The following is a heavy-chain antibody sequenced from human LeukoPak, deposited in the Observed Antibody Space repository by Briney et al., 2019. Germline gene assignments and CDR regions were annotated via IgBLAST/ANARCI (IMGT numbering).Heavy chain of an antibody. CDR1: GFTFSSYG. D-gene: IGHD6-6*01. J-gene: IGHJ5*02. CDR3: AKDLHSSSSVGTA. CDR2: IWYDGTNK. V-gene: IGHV3-33*06. Sequence: PGGFLRLSCAASGFTFSSYGMHWVRQAPGKGLEWVAVIWYDGTNKFYADSVKGRFTISRDNSKNILYLQMNSLRAEDTAVYYCAKDLHSSSSVGTAWGQGSLVTVSS.